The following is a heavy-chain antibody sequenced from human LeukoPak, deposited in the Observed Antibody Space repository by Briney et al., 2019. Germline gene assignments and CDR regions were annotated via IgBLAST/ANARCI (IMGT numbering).Heavy chain of an antibody. J-gene: IGHJ4*02. V-gene: IGHV3-64D*09. CDR1: GFTFNDCA. CDR3: ARHFENYEAL. D-gene: IGHD3-22*01. Sequence: GRSLRLSCSASGFTFNDCAMHWVRQAPGKGLESVSSINSNGGSTYYLDSVKGRFTISRDNSKNTLYLQMSSLRVEDTAVYYCARHFENYEALWGQGTPVTNSS. CDR2: INSNGGST.